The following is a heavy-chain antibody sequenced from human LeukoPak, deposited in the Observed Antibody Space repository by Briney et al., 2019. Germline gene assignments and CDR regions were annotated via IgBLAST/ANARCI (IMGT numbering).Heavy chain of an antibody. J-gene: IGHJ5*02. CDR2: IYTSGST. CDR1: GGSMSSNNYY. Sequence: SETLSLTCTVSGGSMSSNNYYWTWIRQPAGKGLEWIGRIYTSGSTHYNPSLKSRVTILVDTSKNQFSLRLTSVTAADTAVYYCARGLVVVALTAGMGRGFDPWGQGTLVTVSS. CDR3: ARGLVVVALTAGMGRGFDP. V-gene: IGHV4-61*02. D-gene: IGHD2-2*01.